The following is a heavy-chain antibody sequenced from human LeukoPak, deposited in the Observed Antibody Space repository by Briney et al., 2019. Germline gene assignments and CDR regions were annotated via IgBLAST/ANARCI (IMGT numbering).Heavy chain of an antibody. V-gene: IGHV1-2*02. D-gene: IGHD3-16*02. Sequence: ASVKVSCNTSGFTFTVYYLHWERHGPGQGLEWKGGINTNSGGTNYTLQFQGKVTMTRDTAISTVYMELSRLRSDDTAVYYCARVPLGLRFGDLSFPPLDYWGQGTLVTVSS. CDR1: GFTFTVYY. CDR2: INTNSGGT. J-gene: IGHJ4*02. CDR3: ARVPLGLRFGDLSFPPLDY.